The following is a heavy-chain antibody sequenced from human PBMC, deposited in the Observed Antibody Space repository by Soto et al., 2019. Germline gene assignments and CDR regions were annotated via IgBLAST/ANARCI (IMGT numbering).Heavy chain of an antibody. CDR3: ARDQGRTVTRGDWFDP. CDR2: ISYDGGDI. D-gene: IGHD6-19*01. Sequence: PGGSLRLSCAASGFMFSTYAMHWVRQAPGKGLEWVAVISYDGGDIYYGDSGKGRFTISRDNSRNTLYLEMNSLQTEDTAVFYCARDQGRTVTRGDWFDPWGQGTLVTVSS. CDR1: GFMFSTYA. V-gene: IGHV3-30-3*01. J-gene: IGHJ5*02.